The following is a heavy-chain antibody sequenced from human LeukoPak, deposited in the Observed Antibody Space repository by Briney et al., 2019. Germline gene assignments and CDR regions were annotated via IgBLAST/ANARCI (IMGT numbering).Heavy chain of an antibody. V-gene: IGHV4-59*12. CDR3: ARFAIVGATSSFDY. CDR1: GGSFSGYY. J-gene: IGHJ4*02. CDR2: IYYSGST. D-gene: IGHD1-26*01. Sequence: SETLSLTCAAYGGSFSGYYWSWIRQPPGKGLEWIGYIYYSGSTNYNPSLKSRVTISVDTSKNQFSLKLSSVTAADTAVYYCARFAIVGATSSFDYWGQGTLVTVSS.